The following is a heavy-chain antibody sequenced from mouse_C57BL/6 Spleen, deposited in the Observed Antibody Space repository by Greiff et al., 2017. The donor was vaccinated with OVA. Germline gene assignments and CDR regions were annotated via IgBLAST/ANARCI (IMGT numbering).Heavy chain of an antibody. V-gene: IGHV2-6-1*01. Sequence: VQGVESGPGLVAPSQSLSITCTVSGFSLTSYGVHWVRQPPGKGLEWLVVIWSDGSTTYNSALNYRLSISKDNSKCQVSLKMHSLQTDDTAMDYCARQGGGNYVFAYWGQGTLVTVSA. J-gene: IGHJ3*01. D-gene: IGHD2-1*01. CDR2: IWSDGST. CDR3: ARQGGGNYVFAY. CDR1: GFSLTSYG.